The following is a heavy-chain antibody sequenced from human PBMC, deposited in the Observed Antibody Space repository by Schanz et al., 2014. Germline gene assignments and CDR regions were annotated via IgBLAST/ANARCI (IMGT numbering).Heavy chain of an antibody. V-gene: IGHV1-46*03. Sequence: QVHLEQSGPEVKKPGASVKLSCRASGYPFTNYYIHWVRQAPGQGLEWMGIVNPGGGSTSVAQRFQTRVTLTRATSTGTVNMELSSLRSEDTAVYYCARGGFFDSTSFDSWGQGTLVTVSS. D-gene: IGHD2-2*01. J-gene: IGHJ4*02. CDR1: GYPFTNYY. CDR2: VNPGGGST. CDR3: ARGGFFDSTSFDS.